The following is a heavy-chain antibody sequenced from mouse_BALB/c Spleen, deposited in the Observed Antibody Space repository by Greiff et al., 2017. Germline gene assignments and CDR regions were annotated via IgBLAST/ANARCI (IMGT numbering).Heavy chain of an antibody. D-gene: IGHD1-1*01. V-gene: IGHV5-12-1*01. CDR1: GFAFSSYD. J-gene: IGHJ4*01. CDR3: ARSYGDY. Sequence: EVQGVESGGGLVKPGGSLKLSCAASGFAFSSYDMSWVRQTPEKRLEWVAYISSGGGSTYYPDTVKGRFTISRDNAKNTLYLQMSSLKSEDTAMYYCARSYGDYWGQGTSVTVSS. CDR2: ISSGGGST.